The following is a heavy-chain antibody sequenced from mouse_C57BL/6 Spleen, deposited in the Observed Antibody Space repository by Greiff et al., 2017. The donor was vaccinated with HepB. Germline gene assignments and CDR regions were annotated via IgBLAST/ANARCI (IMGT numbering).Heavy chain of an antibody. D-gene: IGHD2-4*01. CDR3: ARGGYDYDRYYFDY. J-gene: IGHJ2*01. Sequence: QVQLKESGAELVRPGTSVKVSCKASGYAFTNYLIEWVKQRPGQGLEWIGVINPGSGGTNYNEKFKGKATLTADKSSSTAYMQLSSLTSEDSAVYFCARGGYDYDRYYFDYWGQGTTLTVSS. CDR2: INPGSGGT. CDR1: GYAFTNYL. V-gene: IGHV1-54*01.